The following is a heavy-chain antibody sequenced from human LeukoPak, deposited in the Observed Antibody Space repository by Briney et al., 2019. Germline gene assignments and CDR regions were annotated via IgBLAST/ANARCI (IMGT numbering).Heavy chain of an antibody. V-gene: IGHV3-23*01. J-gene: IGHJ4*02. CDR1: GFTFSSYA. CDR2: ISGSGGGT. D-gene: IGHD6-19*01. Sequence: GGSLRLSCAASGFTFSSYAMSWVRQAPGKGLGWVSAISGSGGGTYYADSVKGRFTISRDNSKNTLYLQMNSLRAEDTAVYYCAKDLVVAGSGAFDYWGQGTLVTVSS. CDR3: AKDLVVAGSGAFDY.